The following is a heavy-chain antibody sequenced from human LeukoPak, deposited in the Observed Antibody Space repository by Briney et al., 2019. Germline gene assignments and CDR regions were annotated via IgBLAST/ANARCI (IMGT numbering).Heavy chain of an antibody. J-gene: IGHJ4*02. CDR1: GFTFSSYT. CDR2: LSGSGITT. D-gene: IGHD6-19*01. Sequence: PGGSLRLSCAASGFTFSSYTMSWVRQAPGKGLEWVSGLSGSGITTYYADSVKGRFTISRDNSKNTLYLQMNSLRAEDTAVYHCAKGEYSSGWSSLDYWGQGTLVTISS. CDR3: AKGEYSSGWSSLDY. V-gene: IGHV3-23*01.